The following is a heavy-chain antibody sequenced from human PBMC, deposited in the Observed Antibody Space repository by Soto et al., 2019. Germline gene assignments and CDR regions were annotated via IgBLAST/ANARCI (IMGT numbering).Heavy chain of an antibody. D-gene: IGHD2-2*01. Sequence: SETLSLTCTVSGGSVSIGSYYWSWIRQPPGKGLEWIGYIYYSGSTNYNLSLKSRVTISVDTSKNQFSLKLSSVTAADTAVYYCAXSRLYQLPPLYYYGMDVWGRGTTVTVSS. CDR1: GGSVSIGSYY. V-gene: IGHV4-61*01. CDR3: AXSRLYQLPPLYYYGMDV. J-gene: IGHJ6*02. CDR2: IYYSGST.